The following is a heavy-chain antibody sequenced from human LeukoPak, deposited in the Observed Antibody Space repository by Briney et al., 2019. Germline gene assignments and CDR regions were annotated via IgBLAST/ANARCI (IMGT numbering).Heavy chain of an antibody. D-gene: IGHD6-13*01. CDR1: GYAFTSYD. Sequence: ASVKVSCKASGYAFTSYDINWVRQATGQGLEWMGWMNPNSGNTGYAQKFQGRVTMTRNTSISTAYMELSSLRSEDTAVYYCARGPVDLSAADTPNYYYYYMDVWGKGTTVTISS. CDR2: MNPNSGNT. CDR3: ARGPVDLSAADTPNYYYYYMDV. J-gene: IGHJ6*03. V-gene: IGHV1-8*01.